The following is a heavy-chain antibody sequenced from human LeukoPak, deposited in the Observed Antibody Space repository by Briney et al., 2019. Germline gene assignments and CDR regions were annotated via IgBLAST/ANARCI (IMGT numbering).Heavy chain of an antibody. Sequence: TSETLSLTCTVSGGSISSSSYYWGWIRQPPGKGLEWIGSIYYSGSTYYNPSLKSRVTISVDTSKNQFSLKLSSVTAADTAVYYCARASGLDGDYDYWGQGTLVTVSS. V-gene: IGHV4-39*07. CDR3: ARASGLDGDYDY. D-gene: IGHD4-17*01. J-gene: IGHJ4*02. CDR2: IYYSGST. CDR1: GGSISSSSYY.